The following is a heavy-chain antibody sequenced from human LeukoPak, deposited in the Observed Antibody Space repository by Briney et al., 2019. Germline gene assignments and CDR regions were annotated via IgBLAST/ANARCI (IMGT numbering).Heavy chain of an antibody. CDR3: AKGIYGDYVPLDY. V-gene: IGHV3-23*01. Sequence: PGGSLRPSCAASGFTFSSSAMTWVRQAPGKGLEWVSGISGSGGSTYYADSVKGRFTISRDNSKNTLYLQMNSLRAEDTAVYYCAKGIYGDYVPLDYWGLGTLVTVSS. J-gene: IGHJ4*02. CDR2: ISGSGGST. CDR1: GFTFSSSA. D-gene: IGHD4-17*01.